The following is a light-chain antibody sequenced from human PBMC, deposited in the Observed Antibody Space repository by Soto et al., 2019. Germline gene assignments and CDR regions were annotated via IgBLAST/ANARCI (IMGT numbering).Light chain of an antibody. CDR2: DAF. CDR3: QQYKT. CDR1: QSVSTSY. V-gene: IGKV3-20*01. Sequence: EIVLTQSPGTLSLSPGERATLSCRASQSVSTSYVAWYQQKFGQAPRLLIYDAFSRATGIPDRFSASGSGTDFTLTISRLEPKDSAVYYCQQYKTFGQGTKVEIK. J-gene: IGKJ1*01.